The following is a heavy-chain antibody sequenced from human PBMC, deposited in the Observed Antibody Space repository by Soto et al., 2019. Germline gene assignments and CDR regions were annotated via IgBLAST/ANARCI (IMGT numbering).Heavy chain of an antibody. CDR1: GYTFTGYY. D-gene: IGHD2-15*01. CDR2: INPNSGGT. Sequence: ASVKVSCKASGYTFTGYYMHWVRQAPGQGLEWMGWINPNSGGTNYAQKFQGWVTMTRDTSISTAYMELSRLRSDDTAVYYCARVGAGAATSQDYYYGMDVWGRGTTVTVSS. J-gene: IGHJ6*02. CDR3: ARVGAGAATSQDYYYGMDV. V-gene: IGHV1-2*04.